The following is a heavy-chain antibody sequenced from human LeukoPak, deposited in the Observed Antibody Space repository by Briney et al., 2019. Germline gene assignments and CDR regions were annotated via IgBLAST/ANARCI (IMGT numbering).Heavy chain of an antibody. Sequence: SETLSLTCTVSGGSISSYYWSWIRQPAGKGLEWIGRIYTSGSTNYNPSFKSRVSMSVDTSKNQFSLKLSSVTAADTAVYHCARGYCSGSWCYDFDSWGQGTLVTVSS. CDR1: GGSISSYY. CDR2: IYTSGST. D-gene: IGHD2-15*01. CDR3: ARGYCSGSWCYDFDS. V-gene: IGHV4-4*07. J-gene: IGHJ4*02.